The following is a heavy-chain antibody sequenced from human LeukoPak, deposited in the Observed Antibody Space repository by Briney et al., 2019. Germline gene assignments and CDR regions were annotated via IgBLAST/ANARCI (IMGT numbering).Heavy chain of an antibody. J-gene: IGHJ4*02. CDR2: ISRSSTI. Sequence: GGSLRLSCAASGFTLSSYSMIWVRQAPGKGVEGVLYISRSSTIYYGDSGKGRFTISRDNPKNSLYLQMNSLRAEDTAVYYCARGPPIAAAGYFDYWGQGTLVTVSS. D-gene: IGHD6-13*01. CDR1: GFTLSSYS. V-gene: IGHV3-48*01. CDR3: ARGPPIAAAGYFDY.